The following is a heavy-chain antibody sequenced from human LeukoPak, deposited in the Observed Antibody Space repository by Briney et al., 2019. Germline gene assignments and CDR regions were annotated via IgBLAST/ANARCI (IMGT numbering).Heavy chain of an antibody. Sequence: SETLSLTCAVYGGSFSGYYWSWIRQPPGKGLEWIREINHSGSTNYNPSLKSRVTISVDTSKNQFSLKLSSVTAADTAVSYCAQSYYGDYVWSAFDIWGQGTMVTVSS. V-gene: IGHV4-34*01. CDR3: AQSYYGDYVWSAFDI. D-gene: IGHD4-17*01. CDR1: GGSFSGYY. CDR2: INHSGST. J-gene: IGHJ3*02.